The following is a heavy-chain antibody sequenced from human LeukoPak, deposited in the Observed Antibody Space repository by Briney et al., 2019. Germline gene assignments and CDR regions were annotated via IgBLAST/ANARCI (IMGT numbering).Heavy chain of an antibody. D-gene: IGHD2-15*01. Sequence: PSETLSLTCTVSGGSISSSSYYWGWIRQPPGKGLEWIGSIYYSGSTYYNPSLKSRVTISVDTSKNQFSLKLSSVTAADTAVYYCARVLNVPVVVAATGAIDYWGQGTLVTVSS. CDR1: GGSISSSSYY. V-gene: IGHV4-39*07. J-gene: IGHJ4*02. CDR3: ARVLNVPVVVAATGAIDY. CDR2: IYYSGST.